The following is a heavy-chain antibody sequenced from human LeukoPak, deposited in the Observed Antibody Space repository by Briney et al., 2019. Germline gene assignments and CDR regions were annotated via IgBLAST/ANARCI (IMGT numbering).Heavy chain of an antibody. Sequence: SETLSLTCTVSGGSISSYYWSWIRQPPGKGLKWIGYIYYSGSTNYNPSLKSRVTISVDTSKNQFSLKLSSVTAADTAVYYCARDGSGLYYFDYWGQGTLVTVSS. J-gene: IGHJ4*02. D-gene: IGHD6-19*01. CDR3: ARDGSGLYYFDY. CDR2: IYYSGST. V-gene: IGHV4-59*01. CDR1: GGSISSYY.